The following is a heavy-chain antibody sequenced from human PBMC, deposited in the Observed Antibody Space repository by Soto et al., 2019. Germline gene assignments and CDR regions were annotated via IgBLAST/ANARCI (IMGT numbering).Heavy chain of an antibody. CDR2: IDYSGRA. V-gene: IGHV4-30-4*01. CDR1: GGSISSGAYY. D-gene: IGHD3-3*01. CDR3: ARVSTYSNDLCSVDY. Sequence: SETLSLTCTVSGGSISSGAYYWTWIRQPPGKGLEWIGYIDYSGRAYYSPSLKSRVTISLDTPHNQFSLKLSAATAADSAAYYWARVSTYSNDLCSVDYWGQGTPVTVSS. J-gene: IGHJ4*02.